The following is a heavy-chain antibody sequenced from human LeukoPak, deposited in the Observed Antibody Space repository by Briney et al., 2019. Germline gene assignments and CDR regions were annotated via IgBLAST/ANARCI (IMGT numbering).Heavy chain of an antibody. CDR1: GGSISSGSYY. CDR3: ARDTPPHYYDSSGYYYCYYYYGMDV. V-gene: IGHV4-61*02. Sequence: PSQTLSLTCTVSGGSISSGSYYWSWIRQPAGKGLEWIGRIYTSGSTNYNPSLKSRVTISVDTSKNQFSLKLSSVTAADTAVYYCARDTPPHYYDSSGYYYCYYYYGMDVWGQGTTVTVSS. J-gene: IGHJ6*02. D-gene: IGHD3-22*01. CDR2: IYTSGST.